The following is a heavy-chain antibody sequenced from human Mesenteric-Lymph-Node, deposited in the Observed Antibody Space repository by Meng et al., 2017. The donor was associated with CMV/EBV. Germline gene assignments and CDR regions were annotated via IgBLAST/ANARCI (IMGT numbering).Heavy chain of an antibody. CDR1: GFTFSSYA. V-gene: IGHV3-48*03. D-gene: IGHD3-22*01. CDR3: ARKDYFDSSGKIRVYGMDV. J-gene: IGHJ6*02. CDR2: ISSSGGTT. Sequence: LSLTCAASGFTFSSYAMSWVRQAPGKGLECVSYISSSGGTTYYADSVKGRFTISRDNAKNSVYLQLNSLRAEDTAIYYCARKDYFDSSGKIRVYGMDVWGQGTTVTVSS.